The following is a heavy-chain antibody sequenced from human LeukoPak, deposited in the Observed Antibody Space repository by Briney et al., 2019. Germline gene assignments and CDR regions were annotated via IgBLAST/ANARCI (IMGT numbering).Heavy chain of an antibody. CDR2: ISSSGHMR. CDR1: GFTFSSYE. J-gene: IGHJ4*02. D-gene: IGHD3-22*01. V-gene: IGHV3-48*03. Sequence: GGSLRLSCAASGFTFSSYEMNWVRQAPGKGLEWVSYISSSGHMRYYADSVKGRFTISRDTAENSLYLQMNSLRAEDTAVYYCARGPPMGSGYYFAHDYWGQGTLVTVSS. CDR3: ARGPPMGSGYYFAHDY.